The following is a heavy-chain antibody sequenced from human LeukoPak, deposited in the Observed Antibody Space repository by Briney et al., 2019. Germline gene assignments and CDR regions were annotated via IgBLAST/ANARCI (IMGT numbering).Heavy chain of an antibody. D-gene: IGHD6-19*01. CDR2: INHSGST. Sequence: SETLSLTCTVSGASIISYYWGWIRQPPGKGLEWIGEINHSGSTNYNPSLKSRVTISVDTSKNQFSLKLSSVTAADTAVYYCARTSRLAVAGLGSYFQHWGQGTLVTVSS. CDR3: ARTSRLAVAGLGSYFQH. CDR1: GASIISYY. J-gene: IGHJ1*01. V-gene: IGHV4-34*01.